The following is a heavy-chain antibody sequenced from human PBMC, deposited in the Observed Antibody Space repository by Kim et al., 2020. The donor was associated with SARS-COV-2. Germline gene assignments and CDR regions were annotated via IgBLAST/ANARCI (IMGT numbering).Heavy chain of an antibody. Sequence: GGSLRLSCAASGFTFSSYAMHWVRQAPGKGLEWVAVISYDGSNKYYADSVKGRFTISRDNSKNTLYLQMNSLRAEDTAVYYCARGHGRPTLYYYGMDVWGQGTTVTVSS. CDR2: ISYDGSNK. V-gene: IGHV3-30*04. CDR3: ARGHGRPTLYYYGMDV. CDR1: GFTFSSYA. J-gene: IGHJ6*02.